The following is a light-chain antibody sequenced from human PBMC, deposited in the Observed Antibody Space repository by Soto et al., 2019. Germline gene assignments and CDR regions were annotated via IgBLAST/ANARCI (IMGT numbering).Light chain of an antibody. V-gene: IGKV3-15*01. Sequence: EIVMTQSPATLSVSPGERATLSCRASQSLSSNLAWYQQKPGQAPRLLIYGASTRATGIPARFSGSGSGTEFTLTISSLQSEDFAVYYCKQYKEWPPFTFGQGTRLEI. J-gene: IGKJ5*01. CDR3: KQYKEWPPFT. CDR1: QSLSSN. CDR2: GAS.